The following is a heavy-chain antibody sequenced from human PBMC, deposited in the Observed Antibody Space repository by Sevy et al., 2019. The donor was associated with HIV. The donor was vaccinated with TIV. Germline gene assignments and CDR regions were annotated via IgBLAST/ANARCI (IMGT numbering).Heavy chain of an antibody. D-gene: IGHD2-15*01. V-gene: IGHV4-34*01. CDR3: ARGPLFSPEYCSGGACPTIDY. J-gene: IGHJ4*02. CDR2: VSQSGRA. Sequence: SETLSPTCAVSGVSFSDYYWAWVRQPPGKGLEWIGEVSQSGRANYNPSLRSRVIMSLDTSNNQFSLKLTSVTAADTAMYYCARGPLFSPEYCSGGACPTIDYWSQGTRVTVSS. CDR1: GVSFSDYY.